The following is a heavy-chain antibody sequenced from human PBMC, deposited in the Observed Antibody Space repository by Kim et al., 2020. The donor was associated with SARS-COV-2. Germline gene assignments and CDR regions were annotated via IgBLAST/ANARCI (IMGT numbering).Heavy chain of an antibody. Sequence: GGSLRLSCAASGFTFRDYWMSWVRQAPGKGLEWVANIKSDGGETYYVDSVKGRFTISRDNAKNSLHVQMNSLRAEDTAVYYCVKESQVYCVSSTCWTYFAYWGQGALVDVSS. CDR2: IKSDGGET. D-gene: IGHD2-2*01. CDR3: VKESQVYCVSSTCWTYFAY. J-gene: IGHJ4*02. CDR1: GFTFRDYW. V-gene: IGHV3-7*04.